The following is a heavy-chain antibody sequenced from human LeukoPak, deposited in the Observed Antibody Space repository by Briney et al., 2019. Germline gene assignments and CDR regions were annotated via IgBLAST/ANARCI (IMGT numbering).Heavy chain of an antibody. CDR2: ISGDGDGT. Sequence: GGSLRLSCAASGFTFGHYAMHWVRQPPGRGLEWVSLISGDGDGTYYADSVKGRFTISRDTRRNSLYLQMDSLRTEDTALYYCAKDRGGYYGSGTSYYFYGMDVWGQGTTVTVSS. J-gene: IGHJ6*02. CDR1: GFTFGHYA. V-gene: IGHV3-43*02. CDR3: AKDRGGYYGSGTSYYFYGMDV. D-gene: IGHD3-10*01.